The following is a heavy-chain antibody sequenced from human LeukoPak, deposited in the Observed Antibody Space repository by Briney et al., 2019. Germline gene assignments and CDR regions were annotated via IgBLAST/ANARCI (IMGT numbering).Heavy chain of an antibody. CDR3: ARGLGNYYDSSGPTEG. Sequence: PSETLSLTCAVYGGSFSGYYWSWIRQPPGKGLECFVEINHSGSTNYNPSLKSRVTISVDTSKNQFSLKLSSVTAADTAVYYCARGLGNYYDSSGPTEGWGQGTLVTVSS. J-gene: IGHJ1*01. CDR2: INHSGST. V-gene: IGHV4-34*01. CDR1: GGSFSGYY. D-gene: IGHD3-22*01.